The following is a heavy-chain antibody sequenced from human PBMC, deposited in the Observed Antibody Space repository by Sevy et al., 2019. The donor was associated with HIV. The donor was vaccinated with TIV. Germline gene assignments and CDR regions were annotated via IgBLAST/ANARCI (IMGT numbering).Heavy chain of an antibody. CDR2: ISYDGSNK. V-gene: IGHV3-30*18. D-gene: IGHD2-8*01. Sequence: GYLRLSCAASGFTFSSYGMHWVRQAPGKGLEWAAVISYDGSNKYYADSVKGRFTISRDNSKNTLYLQMNSLRAEDTAVYYCAKDRRNGAGAFYYYYYGMDVWGQGTTVTVSS. CDR3: AKDRRNGAGAFYYYYYGMDV. J-gene: IGHJ6*02. CDR1: GFTFSSYG.